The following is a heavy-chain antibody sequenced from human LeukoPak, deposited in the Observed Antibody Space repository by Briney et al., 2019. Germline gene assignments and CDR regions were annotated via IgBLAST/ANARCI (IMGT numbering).Heavy chain of an antibody. CDR3: AKETPYCSSTSCYAGGYFDY. D-gene: IGHD2-2*01. CDR1: GFTFSSYA. J-gene: IGHJ4*02. V-gene: IGHV3-30*18. Sequence: TGGSLRLSCAASGFTFSSYAMSWVRQAPGNGLEWVAVISYDGSNKYYADSVKGRFTISRDNSKNTLYLQMNSLRAEDTAVYYCAKETPYCSSTSCYAGGYFDYWGQGTLVTVSS. CDR2: ISYDGSNK.